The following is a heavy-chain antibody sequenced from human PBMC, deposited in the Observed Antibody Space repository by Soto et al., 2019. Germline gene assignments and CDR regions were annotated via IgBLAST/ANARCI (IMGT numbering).Heavy chain of an antibody. CDR1: GFSFSEYY. J-gene: IGHJ5*02. CDR2: ISSSISYT. D-gene: IGHD2-2*01. Sequence: QVQLVESGGGLVKPGGSLRLSCAASGFSFSEYYMSWIRQAPGKGLEWVSYISSSISYTNYADSVKGRFTISRDNAKNSLYLQMNSLRAEDTAVYYCARGPASVPSNRFDPWGQGTLVTVSS. V-gene: IGHV3-11*06. CDR3: ARGPASVPSNRFDP.